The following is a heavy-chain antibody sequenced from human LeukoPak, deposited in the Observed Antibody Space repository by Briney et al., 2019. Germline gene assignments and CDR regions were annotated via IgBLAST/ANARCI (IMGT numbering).Heavy chain of an antibody. V-gene: IGHV4-39*07. CDR2: ISYSGSA. J-gene: IGHJ4*02. CDR3: AREFNSFLADCSGGQCLFMS. Sequence: KPSETLSLTCTVSGDFISISDHYWGWIRQPPGKGLEWIGTISYSGSAYYNSSLKSRVTMSVDTSKNQFSLKLTSVTAADTAVYYCAREFNSFLADCSGGQCLFMSWGQGVLVTVSS. D-gene: IGHD2-15*01. CDR1: GDFISISDHY.